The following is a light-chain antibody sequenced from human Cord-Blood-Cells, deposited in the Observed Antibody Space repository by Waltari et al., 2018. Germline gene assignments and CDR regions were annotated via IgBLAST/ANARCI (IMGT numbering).Light chain of an antibody. J-gene: IGLJ3*02. Sequence: QSALTQPRSASGSPGQPVTIPCTGTSSHVGGSTSVSWYQQHPCKAPNLMIYDVSKRPSGVPDRFSGSKSGNTASLTISGLQAEDEADYYCCSYAGSYTWVFGGGTKLTVL. CDR3: CSYAGSYTWV. CDR1: SSHVGGSTS. V-gene: IGLV2-11*01. CDR2: DVS.